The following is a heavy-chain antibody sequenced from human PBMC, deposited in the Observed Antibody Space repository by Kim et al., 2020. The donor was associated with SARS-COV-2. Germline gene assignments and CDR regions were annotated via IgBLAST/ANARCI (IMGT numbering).Heavy chain of an antibody. D-gene: IGHD6-13*01. CDR1: GFTFGDYA. Sequence: GGSLRLSCAASGFTFGDYAMHWVRQAPGKGLEWVSGISWNSGSIGYADSVKGRFTISRDNAKNSLYLQMNSLRDEDTALYYCTKDSSSWYLDYWGQGTLVTVSS. V-gene: IGHV3-9*01. J-gene: IGHJ4*02. CDR3: TKDSSSWYLDY. CDR2: ISWNSGSI.